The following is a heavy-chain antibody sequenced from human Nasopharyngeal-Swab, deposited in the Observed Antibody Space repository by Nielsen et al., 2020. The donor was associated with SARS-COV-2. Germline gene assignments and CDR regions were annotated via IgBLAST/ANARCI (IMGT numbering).Heavy chain of an antibody. CDR2: ISAYNGNT. Sequence: ASVKVSCKASGYTFSSYGISWVRQAPGQGLEWMGWISAYNGNTNYAQKLQGRVTMTTDTSTSTAYMELRRLRSDDTAVYYCAGTQALSPNWFDPWGQGTLVTVSS. V-gene: IGHV1-18*01. CDR3: AGTQALSPNWFDP. CDR1: GYTFSSYG. D-gene: IGHD3-10*01. J-gene: IGHJ5*02.